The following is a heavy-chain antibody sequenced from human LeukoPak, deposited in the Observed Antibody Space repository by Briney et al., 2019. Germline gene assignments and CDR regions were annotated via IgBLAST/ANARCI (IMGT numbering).Heavy chain of an antibody. CDR2: IIPLFGTV. D-gene: IGHD4-17*01. V-gene: IGHV1-69*13. Sequence: ASVKVSCKASGDTFSSYGISWVRQAPGQGLEWMGGIIPLFGTVNYAQKFQGRVTITAGESTNTAHMELSSLRSEDTAVYYCAGGLSDYGYYYHYYGMDVWGQGTTVTVSS. CDR1: GDTFSSYG. CDR3: AGGLSDYGYYYHYYGMDV. J-gene: IGHJ6*02.